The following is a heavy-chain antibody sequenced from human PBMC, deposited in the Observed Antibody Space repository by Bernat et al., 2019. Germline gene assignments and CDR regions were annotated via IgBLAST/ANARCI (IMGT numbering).Heavy chain of an antibody. Sequence: EVQLVESGGGLVQPGGSLRLSCAASGFTFSSYEMNWVRQAPGKGLEWVSYISSSGSTIYYADSVKGRFTISRDNAKNSLYLQMNSLRAEDTAVYYCARDSLGYCSGCSCYSVYWGQGTLVTVSS. V-gene: IGHV3-48*03. CDR2: ISSSGSTI. D-gene: IGHD2-15*01. CDR1: GFTFSSYE. J-gene: IGHJ4*02. CDR3: ARDSLGYCSGCSCYSVY.